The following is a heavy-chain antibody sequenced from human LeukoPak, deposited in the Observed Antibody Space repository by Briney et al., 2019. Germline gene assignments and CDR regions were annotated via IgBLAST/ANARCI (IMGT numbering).Heavy chain of an antibody. V-gene: IGHV3-23*01. CDR3: AKLDCSSTSCGDY. J-gene: IGHJ4*02. D-gene: IGHD2-2*01. CDR2: ITGSGGNT. CDR1: GFTFSSYA. Sequence: PGGSLRLSCAASGFTFSSYAMSWVRQAPGKGLEWVSGITGSGGNTYYIDSVEGRFTISRDNSKNTLYLQMNSLRAEDTAVYYCAKLDCSSTSCGDYWGQGTLVSVSS.